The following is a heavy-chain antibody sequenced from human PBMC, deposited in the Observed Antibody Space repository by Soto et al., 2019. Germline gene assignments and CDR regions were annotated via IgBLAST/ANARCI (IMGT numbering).Heavy chain of an antibody. V-gene: IGHV4-30-2*01. CDR2: IYHSGST. D-gene: IGHD3-10*01. Sequence: QLQLQESGSGLVKPSQTLSLTCAVSGGSISSGGYSWSWIRQPPGKGLEWIGYIYHSGSTYYNPSLKSRVTISVDTSKNQFSLKLSSVTAADTAVYYCARDTHPAQRITMRGFDPWGQGTLVTVSS. CDR1: GGSISSGGYS. CDR3: ARDTHPAQRITMRGFDP. J-gene: IGHJ5*02.